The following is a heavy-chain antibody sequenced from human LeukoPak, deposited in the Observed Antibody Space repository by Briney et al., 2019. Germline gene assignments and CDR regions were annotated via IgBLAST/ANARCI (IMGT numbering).Heavy chain of an antibody. D-gene: IGHD3-3*01. J-gene: IGHJ3*02. CDR2: IYYSGST. CDR3: ALRRPFCAFDI. Sequence: SETLSLTCTVSGGSISSYYWSWIRQPPGKGLEWIGYIYYSGSTNYNPSLKSRVTISIDTSKNQFSLKLSSVTAADTAVYYCALRRPFCAFDIWGQGTMVTVSS. CDR1: GGSISSYY. V-gene: IGHV4-59*08.